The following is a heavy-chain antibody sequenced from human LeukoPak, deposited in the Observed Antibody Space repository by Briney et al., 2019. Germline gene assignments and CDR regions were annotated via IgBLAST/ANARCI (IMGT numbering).Heavy chain of an antibody. J-gene: IGHJ4*02. CDR1: GFTFSDYY. CDR3: ARGLAAAAYYFDY. D-gene: IGHD6-13*01. CDR2: ISSSSSYT. Sequence: GGSLRLSCAASGFTFSDYYMSWIRQAPGKGLEWVSYISSSSSYTNYADSVKGRFTISRDNAKNSLYLQMNSLRDEDTAVYYCARGLAAAAYYFDYWGQGILVTVSS. V-gene: IGHV3-11*06.